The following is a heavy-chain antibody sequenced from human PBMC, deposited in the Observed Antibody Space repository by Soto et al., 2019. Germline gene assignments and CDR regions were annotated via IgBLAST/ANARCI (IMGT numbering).Heavy chain of an antibody. CDR2: FYYSWST. D-gene: IGHD4-17*01. V-gene: IGHV4-30-4*01. Sequence: SETLSLTCTVSGGSISSGDYYWSWIRQPPGKGLEWNGYFYYSWSTYYNPSLNSRFTISVDTSKNHFSLKLSSVIAADTAVYYCARDYGGNSCFDYWGQGTLVTVSS. CDR1: GGSISSGDYY. CDR3: ARDYGGNSCFDY. J-gene: IGHJ4*02.